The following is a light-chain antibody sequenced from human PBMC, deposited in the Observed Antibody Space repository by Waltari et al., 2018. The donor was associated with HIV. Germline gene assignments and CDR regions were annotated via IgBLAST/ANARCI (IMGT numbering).Light chain of an antibody. CDR2: EDS. CDR3: YSTDSSGNHKV. J-gene: IGLJ2*01. V-gene: IGLV3-10*01. CDR1: ALPKTY. Sequence: SYELTQPPSVSVSPGQTARITCSGDALPKTYAYWYQQKSGQAPVLVIYEDSKRPPGIPERFSGSSSGTMATLTISGAQVEDEADYYCYSTDSSGNHKVFGGGTKLTVL.